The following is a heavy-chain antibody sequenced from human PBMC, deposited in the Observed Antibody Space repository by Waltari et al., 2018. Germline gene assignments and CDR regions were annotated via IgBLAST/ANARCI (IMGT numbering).Heavy chain of an antibody. Sequence: QLQLQESGPGLVNPSETLSLNCTSSGGPISSSYNWAWVRQPPGKGLEWVGTMYYSGATSNNPSLDSRLSMSIDTSKNLFSLKLSSVTATDTGVYFCVRPGSTVTPRAFDIWGQGIKVTVSS. CDR1: GGPISSSYN. CDR2: MYYSGAT. CDR3: VRPGSTVTPRAFDI. J-gene: IGHJ3*02. D-gene: IGHD4-17*01. V-gene: IGHV4-39*01.